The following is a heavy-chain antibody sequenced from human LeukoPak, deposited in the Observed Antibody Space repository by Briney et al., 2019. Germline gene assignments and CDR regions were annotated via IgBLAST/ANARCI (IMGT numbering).Heavy chain of an antibody. D-gene: IGHD2-21*01. CDR1: GGSFSGYY. CDR3: ASRSGELRRARVPYYYGMDV. J-gene: IGHJ6*02. V-gene: IGHV4-34*01. CDR2: INHSGST. Sequence: SETLSLTCAVYGGSFSGYYWSWIRQPPGKGLEWIGEINHSGSTNYNPSLKSRVTISVDTSKNQFSLKLSSVTAADTAVYYCASRSGELRRARVPYYYGMDVWGQGTTVTVSS.